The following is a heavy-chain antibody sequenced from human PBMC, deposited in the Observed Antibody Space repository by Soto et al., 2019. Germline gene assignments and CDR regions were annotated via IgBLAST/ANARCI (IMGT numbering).Heavy chain of an antibody. CDR1: GYIFNGYG. V-gene: IGHV1-18*04. Sequence: QIQLVQSGGEVKKPGASVNLSCKASGYIFNGYGISWVRQAPGQGLEWMGWISPYNGHTEYSQSLQGRLAVTADTSTTKVCMEGRGLRSADHAVYYCGRGGSGYHTGRGFAGAMDVWGQGTTVTVSS. CDR2: ISPYNGHT. D-gene: IGHD3-3*01. J-gene: IGHJ6*02. CDR3: GRGGSGYHTGRGFAGAMDV.